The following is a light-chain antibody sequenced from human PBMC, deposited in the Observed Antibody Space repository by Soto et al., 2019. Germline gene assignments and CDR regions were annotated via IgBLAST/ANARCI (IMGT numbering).Light chain of an antibody. Sequence: DIQMTQSPSTLSASIGDTVTVACRASQGISNWLAWYQQKPGKAPKLLIFHASSLESGVPSRFSGSGSGTEFTLTISGLQSEDFAVYYCQQYNNWPPWTFGQGTKV. CDR3: QQYNNWPPWT. V-gene: IGKV1-5*01. J-gene: IGKJ1*01. CDR1: QGISNW. CDR2: HAS.